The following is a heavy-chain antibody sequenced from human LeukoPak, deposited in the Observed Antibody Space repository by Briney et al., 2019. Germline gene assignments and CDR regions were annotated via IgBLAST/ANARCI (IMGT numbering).Heavy chain of an antibody. CDR3: VRIRSDAFDI. CDR1: GGSFSGYY. CDR2: INHSGST. V-gene: IGHV4-34*01. Sequence: SETLSLTCAVYGGSFSGYYWSWIRQPPGKGLEWIGEINHSGSTNYNPSLKSRVTISVDTSKNQFSLKLSSVTAADTAVYYCVRIRSDAFDIWGQGTMVTVSS. J-gene: IGHJ3*02. D-gene: IGHD3-16*01.